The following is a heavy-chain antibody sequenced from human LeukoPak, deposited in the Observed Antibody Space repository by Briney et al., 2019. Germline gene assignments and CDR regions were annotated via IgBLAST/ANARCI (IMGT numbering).Heavy chain of an antibody. CDR3: AREYHGGQFDY. J-gene: IGHJ4*02. CDR1: GYSFTSYY. D-gene: IGHD2-15*01. Sequence: GASVKVSCKASGYSFTSYYVHWVRQAPGQGPVWMGTLYPSAGTTTTSDAQKFQGRVTMTSDTSTSTVYLELSGLTYEDTAVYYCAREYHGGQFDYWGQGTLVTVSS. V-gene: IGHV1-46*01. CDR2: LYPSAGTT.